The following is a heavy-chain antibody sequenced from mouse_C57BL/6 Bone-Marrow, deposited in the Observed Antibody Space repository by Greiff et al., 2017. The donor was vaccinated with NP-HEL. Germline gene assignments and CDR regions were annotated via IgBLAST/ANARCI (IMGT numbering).Heavy chain of an antibody. Sequence: QVQLQQSGAELARPGASVKLSCKASGYTFTSYGISWVKQRTGQGLEWIGEIYPRSGNTYYNEKFKGKATLTADKSSSTAYMELSSLTSEDSAVYFCARGYYGSSYDFDYWGQGTTLTVSS. CDR2: IYPRSGNT. V-gene: IGHV1-81*01. J-gene: IGHJ2*01. CDR1: GYTFTSYG. D-gene: IGHD1-1*01. CDR3: ARGYYGSSYDFDY.